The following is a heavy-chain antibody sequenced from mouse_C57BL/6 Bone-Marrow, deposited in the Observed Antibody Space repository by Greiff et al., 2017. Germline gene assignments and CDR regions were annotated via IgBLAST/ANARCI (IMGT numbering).Heavy chain of an antibody. CDR3: ARHTDYYGSSYDWFAY. Sequence: EVKVVESGGDLVKPGGSLKLSCAASGFTFSSYGMSWVRQTPDKRLEWVATISSGGSYTYYPDSVKGRFTISRDNAKNTLYLQMSSLKSEDTAMYYCARHTDYYGSSYDWFAYWGQGTLVTVSA. CDR1: GFTFSSYG. CDR2: ISSGGSYT. D-gene: IGHD1-1*01. V-gene: IGHV5-6*01. J-gene: IGHJ3*01.